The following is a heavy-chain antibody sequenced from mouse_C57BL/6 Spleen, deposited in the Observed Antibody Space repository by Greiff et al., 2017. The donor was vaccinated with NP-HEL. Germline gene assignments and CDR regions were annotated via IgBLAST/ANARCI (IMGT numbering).Heavy chain of an antibody. CDR1: GYTFTGYW. CDR2: ILPGSGST. J-gene: IGHJ4*01. CDR3: ARPIYYGNYVPMDY. Sequence: VQLQQSGAELMKPGASVKLSCKATGYTFTGYWIEWVKQRPGHGLEWIGEILPGSGSTNYHEKFKGKATFTADTSSNTAYMQLSSLTTEDSAIYYCARPIYYGNYVPMDYWGQGTSVTVSS. D-gene: IGHD2-1*01. V-gene: IGHV1-9*01.